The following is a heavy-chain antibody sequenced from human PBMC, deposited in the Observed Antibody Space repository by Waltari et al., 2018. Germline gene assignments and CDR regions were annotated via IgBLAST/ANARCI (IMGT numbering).Heavy chain of an antibody. CDR3: AKDMAYYYDSSGYYDY. D-gene: IGHD3-22*01. CDR2: ISGSGGST. CDR1: GFTFSSYA. V-gene: IGHV3-23*01. Sequence: EVQLLESGGGLVQPGGSLRLSCAASGFTFSSYAMSWVRQAPGKGLEWVSAISGSGGSTYYADSVKGRFTISRDNSKNTLYLQMNSLRAEDTAVYYCAKDMAYYYDSSGYYDYWGQGTLVTVSS. J-gene: IGHJ4*02.